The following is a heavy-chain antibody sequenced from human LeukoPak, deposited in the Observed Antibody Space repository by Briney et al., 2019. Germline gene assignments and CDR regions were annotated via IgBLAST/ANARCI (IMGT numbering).Heavy chain of an antibody. J-gene: IGHJ4*02. CDR3: ARHRTSSAYYNYFDY. CDR1: GYSISSGYY. D-gene: IGHD3-22*01. V-gene: IGHV4-38-2*01. Sequence: SETLSLTCAVSGYSISSGYYWGWIRQPPGKGLEWIGSIHRSGSTYYTPSLVSRVTISVDTSKNQFSLKLNSVTAADTAVYYCARHRTSSAYYNYFDYWGQGTLVTVSS. CDR2: IHRSGST.